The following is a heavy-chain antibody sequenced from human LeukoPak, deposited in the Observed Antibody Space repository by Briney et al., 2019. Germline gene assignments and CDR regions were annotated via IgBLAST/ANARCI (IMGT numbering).Heavy chain of an antibody. CDR3: ARVSCTNGVCYTNYYYYYGMDV. CDR1: GFTFSSYS. J-gene: IGHJ6*02. V-gene: IGHV3-21*01. CDR2: ISSSSSYI. D-gene: IGHD2-8*01. Sequence: GGSLRLSCAASGFTFSSYSTNWVRQAPGKGLEWVSSISSSSSYIYYADSVKGRFTISRDNAKNSLYLQMNSLRAEDTAVYYCARVSCTNGVCYTNYYYYYGMDVWGQGTTVTVSS.